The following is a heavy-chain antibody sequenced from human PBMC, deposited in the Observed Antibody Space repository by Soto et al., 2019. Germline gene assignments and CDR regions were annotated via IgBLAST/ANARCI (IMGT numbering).Heavy chain of an antibody. CDR1: GITLSSHE. V-gene: IGHV3-48*03. Sequence: EVQLVESGGDMVQPGGSLRLSCVASGITLSSHEVTWVRQPPGTGLGWLTYISNSGSTKQYAASVKGRFTVSRDNAKNSVFLQRNSLRAEDTAIYSCARVDLGDALDHWGQATLVTVSS. CDR2: ISNSGSTK. CDR3: ARVDLGDALDH. D-gene: IGHD2-21*02. J-gene: IGHJ4*02.